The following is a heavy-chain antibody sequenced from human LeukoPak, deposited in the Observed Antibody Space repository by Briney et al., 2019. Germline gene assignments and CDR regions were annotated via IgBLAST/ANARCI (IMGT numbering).Heavy chain of an antibody. Sequence: PGGSLRLSCAASGFTVSRNYMSWVRQAPGKGLEWVSVFYSGGRTYYADSVKGRFTISRDNSKNTLYLQMNSLRAEDTAVYYCASNYYDSSGCYWDYWGQGTLVTVSS. J-gene: IGHJ4*02. CDR1: GFTVSRNY. CDR3: ASNYYDSSGCYWDY. V-gene: IGHV3-53*01. CDR2: FYSGGRT. D-gene: IGHD3-22*01.